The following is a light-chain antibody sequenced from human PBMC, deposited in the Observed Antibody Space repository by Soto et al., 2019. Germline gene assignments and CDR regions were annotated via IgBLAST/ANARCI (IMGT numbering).Light chain of an antibody. CDR3: AAWDDSLNGRV. V-gene: IGLV1-44*01. Sequence: QSVLTQPPSVSAAPGQNVTISCSGTSSNIGNNYVSWYQHLPGTAPRILIYSNNQRPSGVPDRFSGSKSGTSASLAISGLQSEDEADYYCAAWDDSLNGRVFGGGTKLTVL. CDR2: SNN. J-gene: IGLJ3*02. CDR1: SSNIGNNY.